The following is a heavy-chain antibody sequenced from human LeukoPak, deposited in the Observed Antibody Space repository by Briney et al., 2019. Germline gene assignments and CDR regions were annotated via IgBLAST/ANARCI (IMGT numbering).Heavy chain of an antibody. D-gene: IGHD3-22*01. J-gene: IGHJ4*02. CDR2: INWNGGST. Sequence: PGGSLRLSCAASGFTFDDYGMSWVRQAPGKGLEWVSGINWNGGSTGYADSVKGRFTISRDNAKNTLYLQMNSLRAEDTAVYYCAKNLVGYDSSGYSMVFDYWGQGTLVTVSS. CDR3: AKNLVGYDSSGYSMVFDY. V-gene: IGHV3-20*04. CDR1: GFTFDDYG.